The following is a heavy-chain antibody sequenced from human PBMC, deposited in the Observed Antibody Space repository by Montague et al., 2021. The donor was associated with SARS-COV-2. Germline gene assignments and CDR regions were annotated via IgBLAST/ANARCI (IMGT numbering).Heavy chain of an antibody. D-gene: IGHD3-10*01. CDR3: AREGSGRGYYYYGMDV. V-gene: IGHV4-59*01. J-gene: IGHJ6*02. Sequence: NKNPSLKSRVTVSVDTSKNQFSLKLSSVTAADTAVYYCAREGSGRGYYYYGMDVWGQGTTVTVYS.